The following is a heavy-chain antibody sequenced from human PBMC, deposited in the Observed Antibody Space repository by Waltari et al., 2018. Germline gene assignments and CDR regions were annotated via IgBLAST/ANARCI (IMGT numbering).Heavy chain of an antibody. D-gene: IGHD2-2*03. V-gene: IGHV3-21*01. CDR3: AREWGVMVGTSGYYLDY. CDR2: ISSGSTFR. CDR1: GFTFSSYP. Sequence: EVQLVGSGGGLVKPGGSLRLSCAASGFTFSSYPMHWVRPAPGKVLLCVSSISSGSTFRYDAESGKGRFTISRDNAKNSLYLQMNSLRDEDTAVYYCAREWGVMVGTSGYYLDYWGQGTLVTVSS. J-gene: IGHJ4*02.